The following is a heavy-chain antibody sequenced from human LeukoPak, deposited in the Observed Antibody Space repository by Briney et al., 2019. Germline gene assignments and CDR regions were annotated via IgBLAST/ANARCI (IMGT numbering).Heavy chain of an antibody. CDR1: GYTLTELS. V-gene: IGHV1-24*01. D-gene: IGHD5-18*01. CDR2: FDPEDGET. Sequence: ASVKVSCKVSGYTLTELSMHWVRQAPGKGLEWMGGFDPEDGETIYAQKFQGRVTMTEDTSTDTAYMELSSLRSEDTAVYYCARDRVTSFNLPDAFDIWGQGTMVTVSS. J-gene: IGHJ3*02. CDR3: ARDRVTSFNLPDAFDI.